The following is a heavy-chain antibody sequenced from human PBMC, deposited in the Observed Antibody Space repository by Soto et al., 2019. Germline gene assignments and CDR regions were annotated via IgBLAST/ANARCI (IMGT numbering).Heavy chain of an antibody. CDR2: IKSLLNGGAT. D-gene: IGHD3-22*01. Sequence: PGGSLRLSCAASGLNFNNAWMRWVRQAPGKGLEWVGLIKSLLNGGATEYAASVKGRFTISRDDSKNTVYLQMNSLKMEDTGIYYCARHNYDSSGYYHYYYGMDVWGQGTTVTVSS. J-gene: IGHJ6*02. V-gene: IGHV3-15*01. CDR3: ARHNYDSSGYYHYYYGMDV. CDR1: GLNFNNAW.